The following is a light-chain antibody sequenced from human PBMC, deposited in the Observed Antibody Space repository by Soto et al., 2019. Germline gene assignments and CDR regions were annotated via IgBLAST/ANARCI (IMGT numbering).Light chain of an antibody. CDR1: QSLRSN. CDR2: SAS. J-gene: IGKJ1*01. Sequence: EIVMTQSPVTLSVSPGETVILSCRASQSLRSNLAWYQQKPGQTPGLLIYSASIRAAATPARFSGSGAGTNFSLSISSLQSEDFAVYYCQQHDQLPPAFGQGTKVDLK. V-gene: IGKV3-15*01. CDR3: QQHDQLPPA.